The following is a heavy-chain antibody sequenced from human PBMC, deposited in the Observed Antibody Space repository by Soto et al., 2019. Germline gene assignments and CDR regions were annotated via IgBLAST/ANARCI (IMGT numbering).Heavy chain of an antibody. J-gene: IGHJ6*03. CDR3: AVDSSAGACTADYSYSDMDV. D-gene: IGHD2-8*02. CDR1: GFTFTSSS. V-gene: IGHV1-58*02. CDR2: IVVGSGNT. Sequence: SVKVSCKASGFTFTSSSMQWVRQARGQRLEWIGWIVVGSGNTNYAQKFQERVTITRDMSTSTAYMELSSLRSEDTAVYYCAVDSSAGACTADYSYSDMDVWGKGTTVTVSS.